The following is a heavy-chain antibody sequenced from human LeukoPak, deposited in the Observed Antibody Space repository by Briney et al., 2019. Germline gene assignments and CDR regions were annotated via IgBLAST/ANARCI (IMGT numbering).Heavy chain of an antibody. CDR1: GGSISSSSYY. V-gene: IGHV4-39*07. D-gene: IGHD5-12*01. CDR2: IYYSGST. CDR3: ARAAGYSGYEAFDY. J-gene: IGHJ4*02. Sequence: SETLSLTCTVSGGSISSSSYYWGWIRQPPGKGLEWSVSIYYSGSTYYNPSLKSRVTISVDTSKNQFSLKLSSVTAADTAVYYCARAAGYSGYEAFDYWGQGTLVTVSS.